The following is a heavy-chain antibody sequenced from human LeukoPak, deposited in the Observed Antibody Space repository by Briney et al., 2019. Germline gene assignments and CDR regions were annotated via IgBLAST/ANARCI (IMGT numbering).Heavy chain of an antibody. Sequence: SETLSLTCTVSGGSISITTSYWGWIRQPPGEGLEWIASIYYSGSTYYNPSLKSRVAISIDTSKNQFSLKLSSVTAADTAVYYRVRRNHYFDYWGQGTLVAVSS. CDR1: GGSISITTSY. CDR2: IYYSGST. CDR3: VRRNHYFDY. V-gene: IGHV4-39*01. J-gene: IGHJ4*02.